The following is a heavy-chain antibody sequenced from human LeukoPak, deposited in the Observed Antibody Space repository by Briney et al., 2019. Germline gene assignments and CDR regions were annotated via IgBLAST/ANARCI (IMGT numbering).Heavy chain of an antibody. CDR1: GFTFSRHW. CDR3: ATPLDYYDSSGYHQGGD. J-gene: IGHJ4*02. CDR2: IKEDGTNK. Sequence: PGVSLRLSCAASGFTFSRHWMTWVRQAPGKGLEWVANIKEDGTNKNYVDSVKGRFTISRDNAKNSLYLQMNSLRAEDTAVYYCATPLDYYDSSGYHQGGDWGQGTLVTVSS. D-gene: IGHD3-22*01. V-gene: IGHV3-7*03.